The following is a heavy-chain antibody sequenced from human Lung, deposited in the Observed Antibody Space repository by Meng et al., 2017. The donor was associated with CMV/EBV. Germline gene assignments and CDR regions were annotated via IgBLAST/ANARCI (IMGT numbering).Heavy chain of an antibody. J-gene: IGHJ4*02. CDR1: GYTFTAHY. CDR2: IHPHRGDT. D-gene: IGHD7-27*01. Sequence: ASVTVSCKASGYTFTAHYFHWLRQAPGQGLEWMGWIHPHRGDTNYAQQFQGRVTLTRDTSINTGYMELTRLTSYDTAVYYCARDNNWGPDYWGQGTLVTVSS. V-gene: IGHV1-2*02. CDR3: ARDNNWGPDY.